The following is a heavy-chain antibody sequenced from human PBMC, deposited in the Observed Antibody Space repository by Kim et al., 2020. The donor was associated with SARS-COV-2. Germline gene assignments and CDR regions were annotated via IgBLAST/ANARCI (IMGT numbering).Heavy chain of an antibody. D-gene: IGHD6-6*01. CDR1: GFTFGAYA. CDR3: TRVYDYSSSSGLFEP. CDR2: IRSNAYGGTS. J-gene: IGHJ5*02. Sequence: GGSLRLSCTASGFTFGAYAMSWFRQAPGKGLEWVGFIRSNAYGGTSEYAASVKGRFTIYRDDSKRIAYLQMNSLKTEDTAVYYCTRVYDYSSSSGLFEPWGQGTRVSVSS. V-gene: IGHV3-49*03.